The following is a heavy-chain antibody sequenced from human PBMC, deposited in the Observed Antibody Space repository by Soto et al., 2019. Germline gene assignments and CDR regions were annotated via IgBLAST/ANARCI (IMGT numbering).Heavy chain of an antibody. V-gene: IGHV4-31*03. J-gene: IGHJ4*02. Sequence: SETLSLTCTVSGVSISSGGYYWSWIRQHPGKGLEWIGYIYYSKSTYYNPSLKSRVTISLDTSKNQFSLKLTSVTAADTAFYYCAREKYGGNLPFDSWGQGTLVTVSS. D-gene: IGHD2-21*01. CDR2: IYYSKST. CDR3: AREKYGGNLPFDS. CDR1: GVSISSGGYY.